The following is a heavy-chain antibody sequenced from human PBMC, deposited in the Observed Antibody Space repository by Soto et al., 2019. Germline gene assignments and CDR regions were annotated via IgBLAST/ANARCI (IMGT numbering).Heavy chain of an antibody. V-gene: IGHV1-69*09. D-gene: IGHD2-2*01. Sequence: QVQLVQSGAEVKKPESSVKVSCKTSGGTFVRHVISWVRQAPGQGPEWMGKINPLSGIPNYAQKFQDRVTFTADTDSSTAYMAVSSLRSDDTSVYYCAAPACAATWCSPSHNLDPWGQGTLVTVAS. CDR1: GGTFVRHV. J-gene: IGHJ5*02. CDR2: INPLSGIP. CDR3: AAPACAATWCSPSHNLDP.